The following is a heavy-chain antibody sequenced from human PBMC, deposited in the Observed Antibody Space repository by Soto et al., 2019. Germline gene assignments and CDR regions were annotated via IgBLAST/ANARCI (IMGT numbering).Heavy chain of an antibody. CDR1: GGSISSSSYY. CDR2: MYYSGST. J-gene: IGHJ3*02. CDR3: ARHPYSAPYIVVVATAIVLDAFDI. D-gene: IGHD2-2*01. Sequence: SETLSLTCTVSGGSISSSSYYWGWIRQPPGKGLEWIGSMYYSGSTFSNPSLKSRVTISVDTSKNQLSLKLSSVTASDTAVYYCARHPYSAPYIVVVATAIVLDAFDIWGQGTMVTVSS. V-gene: IGHV4-39*01.